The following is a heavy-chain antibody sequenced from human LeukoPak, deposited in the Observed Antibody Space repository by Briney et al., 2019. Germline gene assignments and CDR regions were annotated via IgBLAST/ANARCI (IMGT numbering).Heavy chain of an antibody. CDR1: CGSISSGGYY. CDR2: IYYSGST. CDR3: ARVRYFDWIFDY. J-gene: IGHJ4*02. Sequence: SETLSLTCTVSCGSISSGGYYWSWIRQHPGKGLEWIGYIYYSGSTYYNPSLKSRVTISVDTSKNQFSLKLSSVTSADTAVYYCARVRYFDWIFDYWGQGTLVTVSS. D-gene: IGHD3-9*01. V-gene: IGHV4-31*03.